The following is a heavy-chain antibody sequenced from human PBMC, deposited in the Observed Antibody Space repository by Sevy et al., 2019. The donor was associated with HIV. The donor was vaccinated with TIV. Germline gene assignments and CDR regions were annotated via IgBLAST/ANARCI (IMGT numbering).Heavy chain of an antibody. Sequence: SGPTLVKPTQTLTLTCTFSGFSLSTSGVGVGWIRQPPGKALEWLALIYWNDDKRYSPSLKSRLTITKDTSKNQVVLTMTNMDPVDTATYYCAHSFHYYDSRRYFDYWGQGTLVTVSS. CDR3: AHSFHYYDSRRYFDY. CDR2: IYWNDDK. V-gene: IGHV2-5*01. J-gene: IGHJ4*02. D-gene: IGHD3-22*01. CDR1: GFSLSTSGVG.